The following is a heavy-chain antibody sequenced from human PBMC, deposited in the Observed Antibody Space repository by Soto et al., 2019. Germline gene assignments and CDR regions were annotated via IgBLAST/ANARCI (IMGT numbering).Heavy chain of an antibody. CDR2: IYYDDGST. V-gene: IGHV3-53*01. CDR3: ASGQQVILRYYYGLDV. D-gene: IGHD6-13*01. CDR1: GFTVSTNY. Sequence: GGSLRLSCAVSGFTVSTNYMSWVRQAPGKGLEWVSVIYYDDGSTYYADSVKGRFSISRDSSRNTLYLQMNSLRAEDTAVYYCASGQQVILRYYYGLDVWGQGTTVTVAS. J-gene: IGHJ6*01.